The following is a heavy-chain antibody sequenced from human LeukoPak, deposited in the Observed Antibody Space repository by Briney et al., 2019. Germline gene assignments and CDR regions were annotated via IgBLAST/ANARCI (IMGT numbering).Heavy chain of an antibody. CDR1: GFTFSSYA. Sequence: GGSLRLSCAASGFTFSSYAMYWVRQAPGKGLEWVSGIGSGGSTHYADSVKGRFTISRDNSKNTVYLQMNSLRAEDTAVYYCAKTTTGYSSGRFPGWPVDYWGQGTLVTVSS. CDR2: IGSGGST. CDR3: AKTTTGYSSGRFPGWPVDY. J-gene: IGHJ4*02. D-gene: IGHD6-19*01. V-gene: IGHV3-23*01.